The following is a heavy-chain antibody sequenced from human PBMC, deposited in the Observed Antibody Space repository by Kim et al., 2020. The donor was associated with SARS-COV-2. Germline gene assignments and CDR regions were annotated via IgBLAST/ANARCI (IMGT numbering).Heavy chain of an antibody. V-gene: IGHV3-21*01. CDR1: GFTFSSYS. D-gene: IGHD3-22*01. CDR2: ISSSSSYI. Sequence: GGSLRLSCAASGFTFSSYSMNWVRQAPGKGLEWVSSISSSSSYIYYADSVKGRFTISRDNAKNSLYLQMNSLRAEDTAVYYCARTYYDSSGYYGASDYWGQGTLVTVSS. J-gene: IGHJ4*02. CDR3: ARTYYDSSGYYGASDY.